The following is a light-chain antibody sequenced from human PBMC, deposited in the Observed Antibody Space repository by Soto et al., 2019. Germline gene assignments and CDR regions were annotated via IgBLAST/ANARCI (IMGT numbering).Light chain of an antibody. V-gene: IGLV1-44*01. CDR3: AAWDDSLNGPL. Sequence: QSVLTQPPSASGTPGQRVTISCSGSSSNIGSNTVNWYQQLPGTAPKLLIYSNNQRPSGVPDRFSGSKSGTSASLAISGLQSEDEADYYCAAWDDSLNGPLFGGETKVTVL. CDR1: SSNIGSNT. CDR2: SNN. J-gene: IGLJ2*01.